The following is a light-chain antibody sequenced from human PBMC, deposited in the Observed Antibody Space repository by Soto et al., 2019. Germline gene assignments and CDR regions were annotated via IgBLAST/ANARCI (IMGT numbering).Light chain of an antibody. Sequence: EVMMSLSPATRSVSPRAGLTHSSSASQGIGDTLAWYQHKPGQTPRLLIYDTSTRATGVPARFSGSRSGPEFTLTINSLQSEDFAIYYCQPYNNWPLTFGGGTKVDIK. CDR2: DTS. V-gene: IGKV3-15*01. CDR1: QGIGDT. CDR3: QPYNNWPLT. J-gene: IGKJ4*01.